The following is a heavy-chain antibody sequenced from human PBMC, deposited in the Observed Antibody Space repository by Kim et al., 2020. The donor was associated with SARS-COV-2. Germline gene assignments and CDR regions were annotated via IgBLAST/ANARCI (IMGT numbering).Heavy chain of an antibody. CDR1: GGSISSYY. J-gene: IGHJ6*02. CDR3: AGAGESGWFRVISGMDV. Sequence: SETLSLTCTVSGGSISSYYWSWIRQPPGKGLEWIGYIYYSGSTNYNPSLKSRVTISVDTSKNQFSLKLSSVTAADTAVYYCAGAGESGWFRVISGMDVWGHGTTVTVSS. V-gene: IGHV4-59*13. CDR2: IYYSGST. D-gene: IGHD3-10*01.